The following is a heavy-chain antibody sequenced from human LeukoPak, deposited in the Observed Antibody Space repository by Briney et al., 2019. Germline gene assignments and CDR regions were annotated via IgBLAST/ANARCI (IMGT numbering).Heavy chain of an antibody. V-gene: IGHV4-59*01. CDR1: GGSISGYY. J-gene: IGHJ4*02. Sequence: SETLSLTCTVSGGSISGYYWSWIRQSPGKGLEWIAYIYNSGSTNYNPSLKSRVTISVDTSKKQFSLKLSSVTAADTAVYYCARGYSSSWNYFDYWGQGTLVTVSS. D-gene: IGHD6-13*01. CDR2: IYNSGST. CDR3: ARGYSSSWNYFDY.